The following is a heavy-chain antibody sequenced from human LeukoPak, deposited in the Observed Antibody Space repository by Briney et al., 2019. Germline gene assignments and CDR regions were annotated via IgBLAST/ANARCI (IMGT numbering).Heavy chain of an antibody. J-gene: IGHJ4*02. V-gene: IGHV4-34*01. CDR2: INHSGNN. CDR1: GGSFRGYY. Sequence: SETLPLTCAVYGGSFRGYYWSWIRQPPGKGLEWIGEINHSGNNNSHPSLKSRVTISVDTSKNQFSLKLSSVTAADTAVYYCARGALWFAELPLDSWGQGTLVTVSS. CDR3: ARGALWFAELPLDS. D-gene: IGHD3-10*01.